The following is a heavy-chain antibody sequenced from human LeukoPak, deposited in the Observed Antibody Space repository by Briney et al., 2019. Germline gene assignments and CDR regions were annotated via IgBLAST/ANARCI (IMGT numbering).Heavy chain of an antibody. D-gene: IGHD6-19*01. V-gene: IGHV4-34*01. J-gene: IGHJ4*02. CDR2: INHSGST. CDR3: AFIGWYVSY. Sequence: KPSETLSLTCAVYGGSFSGYYWSWIRQPPGKGLEWIGDINHSGSTNYNPSLKSRVTISVDTSKNQFSLKLSSVTAADPAVYYCAFIGWYVSYWGREPWSPSPQ. CDR1: GGSFSGYY.